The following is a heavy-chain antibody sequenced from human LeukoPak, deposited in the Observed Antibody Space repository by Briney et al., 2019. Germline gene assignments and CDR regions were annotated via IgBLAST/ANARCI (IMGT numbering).Heavy chain of an antibody. V-gene: IGHV4-34*01. CDR1: GGSFSGYY. Sequence: PSETLSLTCAVHGGSFSGYYWSWIRQPPGKGLEWIGEINHSGSTNYNPSLKSRVTISVDTSKNQFSLKLSSVTAADTAVYYCARGGIVVVTAIRPAYYFDYWGQGTLVTVSS. J-gene: IGHJ4*02. D-gene: IGHD2-21*02. CDR3: ARGGIVVVTAIRPAYYFDY. CDR2: INHSGST.